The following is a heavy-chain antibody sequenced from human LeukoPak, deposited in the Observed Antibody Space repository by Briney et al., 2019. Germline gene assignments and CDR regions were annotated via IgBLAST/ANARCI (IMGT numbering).Heavy chain of an antibody. CDR2: IYYSGST. J-gene: IGHJ6*02. Sequence: SETLSLTCTVSGGSISSYHWSWIRQPPGKGLEWIGYIYYSGSTNYNPSLKSRVTISVDTSKNQFSLKLSSVTAADTAVYYCARSSGWYFSYYYYGMDVWGQGTTVTVSS. V-gene: IGHV4-59*01. CDR3: ARSSGWYFSYYYYGMDV. CDR1: GGSISSYH. D-gene: IGHD6-19*01.